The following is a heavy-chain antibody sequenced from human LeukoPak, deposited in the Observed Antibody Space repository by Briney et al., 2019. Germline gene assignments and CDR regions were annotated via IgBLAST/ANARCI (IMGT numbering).Heavy chain of an antibody. CDR1: GYSFTIYW. Sequence: GESLKISCQGFGYSFTIYWIVWVRQMPWKGMDWMGDIYPCDSRIRNNPSFQGQVTISVDKSISTGYLQWVSLKASDTAMYYCACRDLTSTWSFPWGQGTLVTVSS. D-gene: IGHD6-13*01. V-gene: IGHV5-51*01. CDR2: IYPCDSRI. J-gene: IGHJ5*02. CDR3: ACRDLTSTWSFP.